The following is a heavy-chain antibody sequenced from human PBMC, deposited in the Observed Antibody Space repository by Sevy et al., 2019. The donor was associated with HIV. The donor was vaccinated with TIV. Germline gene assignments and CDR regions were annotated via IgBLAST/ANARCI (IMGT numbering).Heavy chain of an antibody. CDR2: SYYMSRWYD. CDR3: ARNSRRFFEWPDNWFDP. D-gene: IGHD3-3*01. Sequence: SQTLSLTCLISGDSVSSNSASWNWIRQSPSRGLEWLGRSYYMSRWYDDYAVSVKSRITITPDTSKNQFSLHLSSVTPEDTAVYFCARNSRRFFEWPDNWFDPWGRGTLVTVSS. CDR1: GDSVSSNSAS. J-gene: IGHJ5*02. V-gene: IGHV6-1*01.